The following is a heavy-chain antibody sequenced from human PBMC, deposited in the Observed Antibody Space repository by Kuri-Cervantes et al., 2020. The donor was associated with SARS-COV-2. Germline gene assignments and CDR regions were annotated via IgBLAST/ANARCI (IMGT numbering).Heavy chain of an antibody. D-gene: IGHD3-10*01. J-gene: IGHJ4*02. V-gene: IGHV3-48*04. CDR3: ARGITMVRGVIDY. CDR1: GFTLSSYA. Sequence: GESLKISCAASGFTLSSYAMSWVRQAPGKGLEWVSYISSSGSTIYYADSVKGRFTISRDNAKNSLYLQMNSLRAEDTAVYYCARGITMVRGVIDYWGQGTLVTVSS. CDR2: ISSSGSTI.